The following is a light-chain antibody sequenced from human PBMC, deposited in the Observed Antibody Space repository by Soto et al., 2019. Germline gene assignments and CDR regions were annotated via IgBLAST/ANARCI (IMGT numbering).Light chain of an antibody. CDR2: SNS. J-gene: IGLJ2*01. CDR3: QSYASGLSGHVV. V-gene: IGLV1-40*01. Sequence: QSVLTQPPSVSGAPGQRVTISCTGSSSNIGAGYNVHWYQQLPGTAPKFLIYSNSNRPSGVPDRFSGSKSGTSASLAITGLQAEDEADYYCQSYASGLSGHVVFGGGTKVTVL. CDR1: SSNIGAGYN.